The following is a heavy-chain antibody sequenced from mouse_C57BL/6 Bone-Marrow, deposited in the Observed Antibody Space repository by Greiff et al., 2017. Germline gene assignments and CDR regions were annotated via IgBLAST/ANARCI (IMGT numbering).Heavy chain of an antibody. V-gene: IGHV1-81*01. D-gene: IGHD3-3*01. CDR1: GYTFTSYG. Sequence: LVESGAELARPGASVKLSCKASGYTFTSYGISWVKQRTGQGLEWIGEIYPRSGNTYYNEKFKGKATLTADKSSSTAYMELSSLTSEDSAVYFCAGRGLPWFAYWGQGTLVTVSA. CDR3: AGRGLPWFAY. CDR2: IYPRSGNT. J-gene: IGHJ3*01.